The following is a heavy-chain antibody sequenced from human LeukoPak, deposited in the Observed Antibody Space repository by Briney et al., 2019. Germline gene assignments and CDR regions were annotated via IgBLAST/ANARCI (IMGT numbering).Heavy chain of an antibody. CDR3: ARVTGYYYDSSGYWSHDAFDI. J-gene: IGHJ3*02. CDR2: IYASGST. V-gene: IGHV4-61*02. CDR1: GGSISSGSYY. D-gene: IGHD3-22*01. Sequence: SQTLSLTCTVSGGSISSGSYYWSWIRQPAGKGLEWVGRIYASGSTNYNPSLKSRVIISVETSKTQFSLRLSSVTAADTAVYYCARVTGYYYDSSGYWSHDAFDIWGRGTLVTVSS.